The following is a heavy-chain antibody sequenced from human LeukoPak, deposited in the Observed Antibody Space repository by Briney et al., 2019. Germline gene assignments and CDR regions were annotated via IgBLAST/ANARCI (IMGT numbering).Heavy chain of an antibody. V-gene: IGHV4-59*01. Sequence: PSETLSLTCTVSGGSISSYYWSWIRQPPGKGLEGIGYIYGSGNTNYNPSLKSRVTMSIDTSKNQFSLKLTSVTAADTATYYCARQGDGGRAFDYWGQGTLVTVSS. J-gene: IGHJ4*02. CDR3: ARQGDGGRAFDY. CDR1: GGSISSYY. D-gene: IGHD3-16*01. CDR2: IYGSGNT.